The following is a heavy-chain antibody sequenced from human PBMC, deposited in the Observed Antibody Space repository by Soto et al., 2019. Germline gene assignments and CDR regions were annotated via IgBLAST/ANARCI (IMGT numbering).Heavy chain of an antibody. Sequence: GGSLRLSCAASGFTFSNAWMNWVRQAPGKGLEWVGRIKSKTDGGTTDYAAPVKGRFTISRDDSKNTLYLQMNSLKTEDTAVYYCTTGRGSSSFYYYYGMDVWGQGTTVTVSS. CDR3: TTGRGSSSFYYYYGMDV. CDR1: GFTFSNAW. J-gene: IGHJ6*02. D-gene: IGHD6-6*01. CDR2: IKSKTDGGTT. V-gene: IGHV3-15*07.